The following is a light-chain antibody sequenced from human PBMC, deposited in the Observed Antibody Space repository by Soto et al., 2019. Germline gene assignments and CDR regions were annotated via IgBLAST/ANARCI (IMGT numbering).Light chain of an antibody. Sequence: QSVLTQPASVSGSPGQSITISCTGTSSDVGVYNYVSWYQQHPGKAPKLMIYAVTNRPSGVSNRFSGSKSGNTASLTISGLQAEDEADYYCSSYTTSSTRVFGTGTKVTVL. CDR2: AVT. CDR3: SSYTTSSTRV. V-gene: IGLV2-14*01. J-gene: IGLJ1*01. CDR1: SSDVGVYNY.